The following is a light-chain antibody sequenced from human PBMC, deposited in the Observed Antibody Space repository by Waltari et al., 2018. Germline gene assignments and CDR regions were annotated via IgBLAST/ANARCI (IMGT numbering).Light chain of an antibody. V-gene: IGLV2-14*03. CDR1: SSDVGGYNY. CDR2: DVS. J-gene: IGLJ2*01. Sequence: SALTQPASVSGSPGQSITISCTGTSSDVGGYNYVSWYQHHPGKAPNFIIYDVSNRPSGVSNRFSGSKAGNTASLTTSGLQAEDEADYYCSSYRSGTSVIFGGGTKVTVL. CDR3: SSYRSGTSVI.